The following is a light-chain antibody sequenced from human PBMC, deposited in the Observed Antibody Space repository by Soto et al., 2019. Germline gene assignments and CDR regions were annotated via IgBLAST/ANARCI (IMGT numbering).Light chain of an antibody. CDR2: ESS. Sequence: EVVLSQSPGTLSLSPGERATLSCRASQSVSKNYFAWYQQKPGQAPRLLMFESSDRAAGIPARFSGSRSGTDVTLTISRLEPEDFSVYYCQQYGSSYPYTFGQGTKVEIK. CDR1: QSVSKNY. J-gene: IGKJ2*01. V-gene: IGKV3-20*01. CDR3: QQYGSSYPYT.